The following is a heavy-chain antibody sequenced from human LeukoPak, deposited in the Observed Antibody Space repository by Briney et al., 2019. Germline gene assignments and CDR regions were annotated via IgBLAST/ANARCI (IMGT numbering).Heavy chain of an antibody. J-gene: IGHJ2*01. CDR2: ISSSSSYI. CDR3: ARDLGSLRSSYWYFDL. V-gene: IGHV3-21*01. Sequence: GGSLRLSCAASGFTFSSYSMNWVRQAPGKGLEWVSSISSSSSYIYYADSVKGRFTISRDNAKNSLYLQMNSLRSEDTAVYYCARDLGSLRSSYWYFDLWGRGTLVTVSS. D-gene: IGHD5-12*01. CDR1: GFTFSSYS.